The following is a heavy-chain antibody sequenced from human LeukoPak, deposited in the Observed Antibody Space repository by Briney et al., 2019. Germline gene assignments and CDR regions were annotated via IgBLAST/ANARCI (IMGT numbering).Heavy chain of an antibody. D-gene: IGHD2-2*01. J-gene: IGHJ4*02. CDR1: GYTFASYA. V-gene: IGHV7-4-1*02. CDR2: INTNTGNP. CDR3: ARGGYCSSTSCERDFDY. Sequence: ASVKVSCKASGYTFASYAMNWVRQAPGQGLEWMGWINTNTGNPTYAQGFTGRFVFSLDTSVSTAYLQISSLKAEDTAVYYCARGGYCSSTSCERDFDYWGQGTLVTVSS.